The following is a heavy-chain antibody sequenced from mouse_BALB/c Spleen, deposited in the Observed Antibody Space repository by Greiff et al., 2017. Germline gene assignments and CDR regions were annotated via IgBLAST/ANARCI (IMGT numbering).Heavy chain of an antibody. J-gene: IGHJ4*01. CDR1: GYTFTSYW. D-gene: IGHD1-1*01. CDR2: ILPGTGTT. V-gene: IGHV1S132*01. Sequence: QVQLKESGAELVKPGASVKLSCKTSGYTFTSYWIQWVKQRPGQGLGWIGEILPGTGTTYYNEKFKGKATLTIDTSSSTAYMQLSSLTSEDSAVYFCERHGSSGAMDYCGQGTSVTVSS. CDR3: ERHGSSGAMDY.